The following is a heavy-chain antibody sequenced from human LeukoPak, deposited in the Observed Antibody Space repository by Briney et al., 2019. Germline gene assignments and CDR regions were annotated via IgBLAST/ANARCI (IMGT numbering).Heavy chain of an antibody. Sequence: GESLKISCKGSGYSFTSYWIGWVRQMPRKGLEWMGIIYPGDSDTRYSPSFQGQVTISADKSISTAYLQWSSLKASDTAMYYCARGRMGCSSTSCYFDAFDIWGQGTMVTVSS. J-gene: IGHJ3*02. CDR1: GYSFTSYW. V-gene: IGHV5-51*01. D-gene: IGHD2-2*01. CDR3: ARGRMGCSSTSCYFDAFDI. CDR2: IYPGDSDT.